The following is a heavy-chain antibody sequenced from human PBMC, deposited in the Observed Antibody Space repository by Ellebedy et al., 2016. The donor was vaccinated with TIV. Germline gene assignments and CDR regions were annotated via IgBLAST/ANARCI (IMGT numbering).Heavy chain of an antibody. J-gene: IGHJ4*02. CDR2: IYPTDSDT. Sequence: KVSCXGSGYSFTNYWIAWVRQMPGKGLEWMGIIYPTDSDTRYSPSFQGQVTISADKSINTAYLQWSSLKASDTAMYYCARLVIGSVGATDYWGQGTLVTVSS. V-gene: IGHV5-51*01. D-gene: IGHD1-26*01. CDR3: ARLVIGSVGATDY. CDR1: GYSFTNYW.